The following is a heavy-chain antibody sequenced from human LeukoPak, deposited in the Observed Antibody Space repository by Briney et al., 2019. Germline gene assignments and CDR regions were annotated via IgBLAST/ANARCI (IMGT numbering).Heavy chain of an antibody. J-gene: IGHJ5*02. D-gene: IGHD3-10*01. CDR2: IYYSGST. CDR3: AREGTMVRGVLNWFDP. Sequence: SETLSLTCTVSGGSISSGDYYWGWIRQPPGKGLEWIGYIYYSGSTYYNPSLKSRVTISVETSKNQFSLKLSSVTAADTAVYYCAREGTMVRGVLNWFDPWGQGTLVTVSS. V-gene: IGHV4-30-4*01. CDR1: GGSISSGDYY.